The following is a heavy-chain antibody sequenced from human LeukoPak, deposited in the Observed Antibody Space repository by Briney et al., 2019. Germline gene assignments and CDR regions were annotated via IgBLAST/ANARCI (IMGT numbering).Heavy chain of an antibody. J-gene: IGHJ6*03. D-gene: IGHD3-10*01. Sequence: ASAKVFCNASGYTTTSYDINRVRQATPQGLEPMVWMNPNSGNTGYAQKFQDRVTITRNTSISTAYMELSSLRSEDTAVYYCARGRWFGELLKAAHYDYDMDVWGKGTTVTVSS. CDR2: MNPNSGNT. CDR3: ARGRWFGELLKAAHYDYDMDV. CDR1: GYTTTSYD. V-gene: IGHV1-8*03.